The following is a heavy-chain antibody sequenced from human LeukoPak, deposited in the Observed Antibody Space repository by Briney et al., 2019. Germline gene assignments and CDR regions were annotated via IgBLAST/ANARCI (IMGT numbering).Heavy chain of an antibody. CDR2: IYTSGSG. CDR1: GASISSFY. D-gene: IGHD5-18*01. CDR3: ARDRGYSYGYWYFDL. J-gene: IGHJ2*01. Sequence: SETLSLTCAISGASISSFYWSWIRQPAGKGLEWIGRIYTSGSGNYSPSLKSRVTMSVDTSKNQFSLKLSSVTAADTAVYYRARDRGYSYGYWYFDLWGRGTLVTVSS. V-gene: IGHV4-4*07.